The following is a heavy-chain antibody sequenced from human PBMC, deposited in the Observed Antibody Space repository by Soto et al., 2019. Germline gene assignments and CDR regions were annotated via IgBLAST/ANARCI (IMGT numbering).Heavy chain of an antibody. J-gene: IGHJ3*01. CDR3: VRVYASNTFDL. CDR2: ISNSGSVI. CDR1: GVSFISYS. D-gene: IGHD2-2*01. Sequence: EVQLVESGGNLVQAGGSLRLSCAASGVSFISYSMSWVRQAPGKGLEWLSYISNSGSVIHDADSVKGRFTISRDNAKNSLSLQMNSLRDEDTALYYCVRVYASNTFDLWGQGTVVTVSS. V-gene: IGHV3-48*02.